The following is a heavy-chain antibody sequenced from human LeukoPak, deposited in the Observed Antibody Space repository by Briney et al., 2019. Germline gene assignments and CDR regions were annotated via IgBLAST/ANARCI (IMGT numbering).Heavy chain of an antibody. V-gene: IGHV4-59*01. CDR1: GGSFSGYY. D-gene: IGHD3-9*01. J-gene: IGHJ4*02. Sequence: SETLSLTCAVYGGSFSGYYWIWIRQPPGKGLEWIGYIYYSGSTNYNPSLKSRVTISVDTSKNQFSLKLSSVTAADTAVYYCARGLRYFDWSEGFDYWGQGTLVTVSS. CDR2: IYYSGST. CDR3: ARGLRYFDWSEGFDY.